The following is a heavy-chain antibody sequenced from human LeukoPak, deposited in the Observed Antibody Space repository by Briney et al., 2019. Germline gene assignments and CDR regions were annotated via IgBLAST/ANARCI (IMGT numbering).Heavy chain of an antibody. CDR1: GHTFTGDY. Sequence: ASVKVSSKASGHTFTGDYMHWVRQAPGQGLEWMGWINPNSGGTNYAQKFQGWVAMTRDTSISTAYMELSRLRSDDTAVYYCARGLRRITMVRGGLNWFDPWGQGTLVTVSS. J-gene: IGHJ5*02. D-gene: IGHD3-10*01. V-gene: IGHV1-2*04. CDR2: INPNSGGT. CDR3: ARGLRRITMVRGGLNWFDP.